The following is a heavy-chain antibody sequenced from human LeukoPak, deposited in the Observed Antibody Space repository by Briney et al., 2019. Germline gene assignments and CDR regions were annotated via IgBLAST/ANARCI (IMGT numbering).Heavy chain of an antibody. CDR2: IYYSGSN. V-gene: IGHV4-39*01. Sequence: PSETLSLTCTVSGGSISSSSYYWGWIRQPPGKGLEWIGSIYYSGSNYYNPSLKSRVTISVDTSKNQFSLKLSSVTAADTAVYYCARRQSTYCSSTSCYRRDVDYWGQGTLVTVSS. CDR1: GGSISSSSYY. J-gene: IGHJ4*02. CDR3: ARRQSTYCSSTSCYRRDVDY. D-gene: IGHD2-2*01.